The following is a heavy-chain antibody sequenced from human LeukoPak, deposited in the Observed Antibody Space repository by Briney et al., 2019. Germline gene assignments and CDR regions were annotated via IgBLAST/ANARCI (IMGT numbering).Heavy chain of an antibody. V-gene: IGHV3-23*01. CDR2: ISGSGGST. D-gene: IGHD3-10*01. CDR1: GFTFSSYA. Sequence: GGSLRLSCAASGFTFSSYAMSWVRQAPGKGLEWVSAISGSGGSTYHADSVKGRFTISRDNSKNTLYLQMNSLRAEDTAVYYCAKDQLQITMVRGVFDYWGQGTLVTVSS. J-gene: IGHJ4*02. CDR3: AKDQLQITMVRGVFDY.